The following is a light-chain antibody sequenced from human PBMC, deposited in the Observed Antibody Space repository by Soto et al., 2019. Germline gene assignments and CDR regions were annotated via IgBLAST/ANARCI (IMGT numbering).Light chain of an antibody. CDR2: AAS. CDR1: QSISSY. J-gene: IGKJ1*01. V-gene: IGKV1-39*01. Sequence: DIQMTQSPSSLSASVGDRVTITCRASQSISSYLNWYQQKPGKAPKLLIYAASSLQSGVPSRFSGSGSRTDFTLTISSLQPEDFATYYCQQSYSTPPTFGQGTKVDI. CDR3: QQSYSTPPT.